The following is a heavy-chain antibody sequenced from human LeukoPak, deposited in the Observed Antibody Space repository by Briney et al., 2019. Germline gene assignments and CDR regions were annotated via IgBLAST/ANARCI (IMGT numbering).Heavy chain of an antibody. CDR2: INPNSGGT. J-gene: IGHJ4*02. Sequence: GASVKVSCKASGYTFTGYYMHWVRQAPGQGLEWMGWINPNSGGTNYAQKFQGRVTMIRDTSISTAYMELIRLRSDDTAVYFCARGQQLIPPTTYYFDYWGQGTLVTVSS. CDR1: GYTFTGYY. CDR3: ARGQQLIPPTTYYFDY. D-gene: IGHD6-13*01. V-gene: IGHV1-2*02.